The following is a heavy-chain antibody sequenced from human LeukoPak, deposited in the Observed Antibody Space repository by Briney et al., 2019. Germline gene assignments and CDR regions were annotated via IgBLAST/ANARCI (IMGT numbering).Heavy chain of an antibody. CDR1: GGSISSGDYY. CDR2: IYYSGST. D-gene: IGHD5-24*01. J-gene: IGHJ4*02. Sequence: PSQTLSLTCTVSGGSISSGDYYWSWIRQPPGKGLEWIGYIYYSGSTYYNPSLKSRVTISVDTSKIQFSLKLSSVTVADTAVYYCARVGMATMNFDYWGQGTLVTVSS. CDR3: ARVGMATMNFDY. V-gene: IGHV4-30-4*01.